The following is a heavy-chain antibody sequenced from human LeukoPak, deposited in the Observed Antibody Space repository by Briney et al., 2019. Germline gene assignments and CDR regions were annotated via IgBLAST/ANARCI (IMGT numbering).Heavy chain of an antibody. J-gene: IGHJ4*02. Sequence: SVKVSCKASGCTFSSYAISWVRQAPGQGLEWMGWIIPIFGTANYAQKFQGRVTITADESTSTAYMELSSLRSEDTAVYYCVSGDYGTALFDYWGQGTLVSVSS. CDR3: VSGDYGTALFDY. D-gene: IGHD4-17*01. V-gene: IGHV1-69*13. CDR2: IIPIFGTA. CDR1: GCTFSSYA.